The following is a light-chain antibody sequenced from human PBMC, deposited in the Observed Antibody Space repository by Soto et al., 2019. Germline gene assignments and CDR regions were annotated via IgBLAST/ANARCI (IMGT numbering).Light chain of an antibody. Sequence: EIALTQSPATLSLSPGERATLSCRASQSVSSYLAWYQQKPGQAPRHLIYDASNRATGIPARFSGSGSGTDFTLTISSLEPEDFAVYYCQQRSNWPPYTFGQGTKLEIK. CDR1: QSVSSY. CDR2: DAS. J-gene: IGKJ2*01. CDR3: QQRSNWPPYT. V-gene: IGKV3-11*01.